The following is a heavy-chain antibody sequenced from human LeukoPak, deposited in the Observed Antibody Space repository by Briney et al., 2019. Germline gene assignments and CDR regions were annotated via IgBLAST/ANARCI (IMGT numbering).Heavy chain of an antibody. CDR1: GFTFSNYA. J-gene: IGHJ4*02. CDR3: VRGGRR. Sequence: PGGFLRLSCAASGFTFSNYAMHWVRQAPGKGLEWVAVISSDGSNKYYADSVKGRFTISRDNSRNTLYVQMDSVRAEDTALYYCVRGGRRWGQGILVTVSS. V-gene: IGHV3-30*04. CDR2: ISSDGSNK.